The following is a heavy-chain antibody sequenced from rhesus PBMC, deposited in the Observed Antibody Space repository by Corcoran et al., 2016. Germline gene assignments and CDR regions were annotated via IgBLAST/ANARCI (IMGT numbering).Heavy chain of an antibody. CDR2: SSYTGGST. Sequence: EVQLVESGGGLAKPGGSLRLSCAASGFSFSDYYMYWVRQAPGKGLEVVSGSSYTGGSTYNADAVKGRFTISRENAKNTLYLQMDSRRAEDTAVYDWARERKSSSSYMDYWGQGVLVTVSS. CDR3: ARERKSSSSYMDY. D-gene: IGHD6-19*01. V-gene: IGHV3S18*01. CDR1: GFSFSDYY. J-gene: IGHJ4*01.